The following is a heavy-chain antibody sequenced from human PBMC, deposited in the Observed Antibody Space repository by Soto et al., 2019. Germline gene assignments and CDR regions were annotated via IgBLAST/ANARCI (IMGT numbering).Heavy chain of an antibody. CDR1: GGSFSGYY. CDR2: INHSGST. V-gene: IGHV4-34*01. Sequence: SQTLSLTCAVYGGSFSGYYWSWIRQPPGKGLEWIGEINHSGSTNYNPSLKSRVTISVDTSKNQFSLKLSSVTAADTAVYYCARGGESPSYYGSGSRTKDNWFDPWGQGTLVTVSS. D-gene: IGHD3-10*01. J-gene: IGHJ5*02. CDR3: ARGGESPSYYGSGSRTKDNWFDP.